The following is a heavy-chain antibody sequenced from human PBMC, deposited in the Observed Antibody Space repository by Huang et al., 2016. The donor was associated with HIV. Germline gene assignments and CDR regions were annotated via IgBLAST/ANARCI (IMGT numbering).Heavy chain of an antibody. V-gene: IGHV1-8*01. J-gene: IGHJ3*01. Sequence: QIQLAQSGAEVKKPGASVKVSCKASGYTFTNYDINWVGQAAGQGLECMGWMNPKSGNVGYTKKFQGRVAILRNSSINTSYLEVTSLTSEDTAVYYCARGFGINYNHEAFDVWGQGTMVTVSS. CDR1: GYTFTNYD. D-gene: IGHD3-10*01. CDR3: ARGFGINYNHEAFDV. CDR2: MNPKSGNV.